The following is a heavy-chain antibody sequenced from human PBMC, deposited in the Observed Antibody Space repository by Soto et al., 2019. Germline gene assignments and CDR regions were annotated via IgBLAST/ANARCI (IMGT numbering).Heavy chain of an antibody. V-gene: IGHV1-18*01. D-gene: IGHD5-12*01. CDR2: INTYNGMT. CDR1: GYTFINYH. Sequence: QVQLMQSGGEVKKPGASVTVSCKASGYTFINYHITWVRQAPGQGLEWMAWINTYNGMTDYAQRFQGRVTMTRDTSPSTAYMELRNLGSDDTAVYFCAKSPRGEMATDWGQGTLVTVSS. J-gene: IGHJ4*02. CDR3: AKSPRGEMATD.